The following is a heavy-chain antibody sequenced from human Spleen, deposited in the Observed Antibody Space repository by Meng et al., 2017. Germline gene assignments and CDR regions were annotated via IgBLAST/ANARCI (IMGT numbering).Heavy chain of an antibody. D-gene: IGHD6-13*01. CDR3: ANLEQQLELFDY. V-gene: IGHV3-23*04. CDR1: GFTFSSYA. CDR2: ISSSGVST. Sequence: EGQLVESGGGLVQPGGSLRLSCAASGFTFSSYAMTWVRQAPGKGLEWVSGISSSGVSTSYADSVKGRFTISRDNSKNTLYLQMNSLRAEDTAVYYCANLEQQLELFDYWGQGTLVTVSS. J-gene: IGHJ4*02.